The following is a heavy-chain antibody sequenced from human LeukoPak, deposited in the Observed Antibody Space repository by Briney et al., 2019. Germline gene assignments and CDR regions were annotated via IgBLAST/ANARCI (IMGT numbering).Heavy chain of an antibody. CDR3: AGEGTVTTSSVPYYYGMDV. J-gene: IGHJ6*02. D-gene: IGHD4-17*01. V-gene: IGHV3-30*01. CDR1: GFTFSSYA. Sequence: GGSLRLSCAASGFTFSSYAMHWVRQAPGKGLEWVAVISYDGSNKYYADSVKGRFTISRDNSKNTLYLQMNSLRAEDTAVYYCAGEGTVTTSSVPYYYGMDVWGQGTTVTVSS. CDR2: ISYDGSNK.